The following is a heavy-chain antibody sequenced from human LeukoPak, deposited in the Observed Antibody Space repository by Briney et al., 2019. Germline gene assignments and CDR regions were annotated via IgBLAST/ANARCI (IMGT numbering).Heavy chain of an antibody. J-gene: IGHJ6*02. CDR3: ARVGSSSGWGYYYYYGMDV. CDR2: IYYSGST. V-gene: IGHV4-59*01. Sequence: SETLSLTCTVSGGSISSYYWSWTRQPPGKGLEWIGYIYYSGSTNYNPSLKSRVTISVDTSKNQFSLKLSSVTAADTAVYYCARVGSSSGWGYYYYYGMDVWGQGTTVTVSS. D-gene: IGHD6-19*01. CDR1: GGSISSYY.